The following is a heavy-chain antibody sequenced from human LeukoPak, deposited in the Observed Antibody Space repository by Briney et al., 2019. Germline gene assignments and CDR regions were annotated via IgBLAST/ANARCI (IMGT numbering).Heavy chain of an antibody. J-gene: IGHJ5*02. CDR2: ISSSSTI. Sequence: GGSLRLSCAASGFTFSSYSMNWVRQAPGKGLEWVSYISSSSTIYYADSVKGRFTISRDNAKNSLYLQMNSLRAEDTAVYYCARDPSGWYRDNWFDPWGQGTLVTVSS. CDR3: ARDPSGWYRDNWFDP. CDR1: GFTFSSYS. V-gene: IGHV3-48*01. D-gene: IGHD6-19*01.